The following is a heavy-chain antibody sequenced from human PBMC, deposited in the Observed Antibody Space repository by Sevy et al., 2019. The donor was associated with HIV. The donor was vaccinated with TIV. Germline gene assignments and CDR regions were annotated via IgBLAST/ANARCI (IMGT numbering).Heavy chain of an antibody. CDR3: ARDQVAAAAANWFDP. J-gene: IGHJ5*02. CDR2: IKQDGSEK. CDR1: EFTFSSYW. V-gene: IGHV3-7*01. Sequence: GGSLRLSCAASEFTFSSYWMSWVRQAPGKGLEWVANIKQDGSEKYYVDSVKGRFTISRDNAKNSLYLQMNSLRAEDTAVYYCARDQVAAAAANWFDPWGQGTLVTVSS. D-gene: IGHD6-13*01.